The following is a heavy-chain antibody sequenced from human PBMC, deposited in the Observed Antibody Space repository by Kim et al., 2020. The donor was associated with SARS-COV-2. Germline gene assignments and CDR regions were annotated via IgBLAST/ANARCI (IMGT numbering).Heavy chain of an antibody. D-gene: IGHD5-12*01. Sequence: GKGRFTISRGNSKNTLYLQMNSLRAEDTAVYYCARVEVGYVEVFDWYFDLWGRGTLVTVSS. J-gene: IGHJ2*01. CDR3: ARVEVGYVEVFDWYFDL. V-gene: IGHV3-53*01.